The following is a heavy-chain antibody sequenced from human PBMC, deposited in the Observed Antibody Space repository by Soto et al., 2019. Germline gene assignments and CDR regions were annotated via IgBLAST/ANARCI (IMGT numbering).Heavy chain of an antibody. V-gene: IGHV4-4*02. J-gene: IGHJ5*02. Sequence: AETLSLTYAVCGGASSSSNWLSWFRHRPWEGLGWIREIYHSGSTNYNPSLKSRVNISVDKSKNQFSLKLSSVTAADTAVYYCARARYYDFWSGYYNRWFDPWGQGTLVTVS. D-gene: IGHD3-3*01. CDR2: IYHSGST. CDR3: ARARYYDFWSGYYNRWFDP. CDR1: GGASSSSNW.